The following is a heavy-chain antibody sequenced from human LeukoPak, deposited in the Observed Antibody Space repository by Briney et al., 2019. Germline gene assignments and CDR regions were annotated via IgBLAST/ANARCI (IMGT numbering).Heavy chain of an antibody. Sequence: ASVKVSCKASGYTFTGYYMHWVRQAPGQGLEWMGWINPNSGGTNYAQKFQGRVTMTRDTSISTAYMELSRLRSDDTAVYYCARLAPGGGGGAPGYWGQGTLVTVSS. CDR2: INPNSGGT. D-gene: IGHD3-10*01. CDR1: GYTFTGYY. V-gene: IGHV1-2*02. J-gene: IGHJ4*02. CDR3: ARLAPGGGGGAPGY.